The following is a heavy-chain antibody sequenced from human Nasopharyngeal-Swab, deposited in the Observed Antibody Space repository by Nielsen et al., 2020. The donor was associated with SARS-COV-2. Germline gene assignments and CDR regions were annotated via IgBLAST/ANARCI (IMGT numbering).Heavy chain of an antibody. CDR1: GFIFSDYW. Sequence: GESLKISCEASGFIFSDYWMTWVRQAPGKGLEWVANIKQDGSETDYVASVRGRFTISRDNARNSLYLQMNSLRAEDTAVYYCARDGLDYDFWSAYFMDVWGQGTTVTVSS. CDR3: ARDGLDYDFWSAYFMDV. D-gene: IGHD3-3*01. V-gene: IGHV3-7*01. J-gene: IGHJ6*02. CDR2: IKQDGSET.